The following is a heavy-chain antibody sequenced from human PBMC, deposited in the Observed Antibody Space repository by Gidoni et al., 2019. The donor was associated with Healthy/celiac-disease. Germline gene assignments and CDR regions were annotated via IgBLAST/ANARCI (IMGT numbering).Heavy chain of an antibody. J-gene: IGHJ4*02. CDR3: AKDRGAWRWLVGGFDY. V-gene: IGHV3-30*18. Sequence: QVQLVESGGGVVQPGRSLRLSCAASGFTFSSDGMHWVRQDPGKGREWVAVISYDGSNKYYADAVTVRFAISRDYSKNTLYLQMKRLRAEDTAVYYCAKDRGAWRWLVGGFDYWGQGTLVTVSS. CDR1: GFTFSSDG. D-gene: IGHD6-19*01. CDR2: ISYDGSNK.